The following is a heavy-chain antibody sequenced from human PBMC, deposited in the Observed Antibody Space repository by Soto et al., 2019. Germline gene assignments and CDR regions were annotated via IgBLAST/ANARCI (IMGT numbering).Heavy chain of an antibody. J-gene: IGHJ4*02. CDR1: GYTFTSYG. D-gene: IGHD1-1*01. CDR2: CRAHKGNT. Sequence: QVHLVQSGAEVKKPGASVKVSCKASGYTFTSYGITWVRQAPGQGLEWMGWCRAHKGNTDYAQKLPGRVIVPRDPSPSTASMELRSLISDDTAVYYCARGRYGDYWGQGALVTVSS. CDR3: ARGRYGDY. V-gene: IGHV1-18*01.